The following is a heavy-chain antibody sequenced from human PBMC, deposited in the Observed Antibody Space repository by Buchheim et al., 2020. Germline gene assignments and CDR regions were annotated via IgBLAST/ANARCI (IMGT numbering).Heavy chain of an antibody. CDR1: GASINSPXNY. CDR3: ARLLHGAERRFDP. CDR2: IYYSGIT. D-gene: IGHD3-10*01. Sequence: QLQLQESGPGLVKPSETLSLACTVSGASINSPXNYWDWIRQPPGKGLEWIGSIYYSGITYYNPSLKSRVXMSVDTSKNQFSRKLTSVTAADTAVYYCARLLHGAERRFDPWGQGTL. V-gene: IGHV4-39*01. J-gene: IGHJ5*02.